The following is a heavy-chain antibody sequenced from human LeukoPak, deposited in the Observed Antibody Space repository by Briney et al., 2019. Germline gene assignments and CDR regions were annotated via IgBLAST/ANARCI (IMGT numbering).Heavy chain of an antibody. Sequence: SETLSLTCTVSGGSISSYYWSWIRQPPGKGLEWIGYIYYSGSTNYNPSLKSRVTISVDTSKNQFSLKLSSVTAADTAVYYCTRTLDNYYGMDVWGQGTTVTVSS. CDR1: GGSISSYY. V-gene: IGHV4-59*08. CDR2: IYYSGST. CDR3: TRTLDNYYGMDV. D-gene: IGHD1-1*01. J-gene: IGHJ6*02.